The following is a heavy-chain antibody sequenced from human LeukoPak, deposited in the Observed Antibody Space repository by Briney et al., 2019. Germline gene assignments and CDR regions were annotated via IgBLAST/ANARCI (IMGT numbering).Heavy chain of an antibody. CDR3: ARAPTVTAESAFGY. Sequence: GGSLRLSCVASGYTFSSYAMHWVRQTPGKGLEYVSGINSNGGSTQYASSVKGRFTISRDNSKDTLYLQMGSLRSEDMAVYYCARAPTVTAESAFGYWGQGTLVTVSS. V-gene: IGHV3-64*01. D-gene: IGHD4-17*01. J-gene: IGHJ4*02. CDR1: GYTFSSYA. CDR2: INSNGGST.